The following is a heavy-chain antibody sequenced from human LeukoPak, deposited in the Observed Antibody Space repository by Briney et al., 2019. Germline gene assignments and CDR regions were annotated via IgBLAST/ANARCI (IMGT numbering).Heavy chain of an antibody. CDR2: TNWNAGST. D-gene: IGHD3-22*01. CDR1: GFTFDDYG. Sequence: GGSLRLSCAASGFTFDDYGMSWDRQAPGKGLECVSGTNWNAGSTGYADSVKGRFTISRDNAERSLYLQMNSLRAEDTALYYCARELTTGIGYYYMDVWGKGTTVTVSS. CDR3: ARELTTGIGYYYMDV. J-gene: IGHJ6*03. V-gene: IGHV3-20*04.